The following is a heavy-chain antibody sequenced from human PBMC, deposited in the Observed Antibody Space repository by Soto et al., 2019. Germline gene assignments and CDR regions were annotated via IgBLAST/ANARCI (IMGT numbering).Heavy chain of an antibody. Sequence: QVQLVQSGAEVKKPGASVKVSCKASGYTFTSYAMHWVRQAPEQRLEWMGWINAGNGNTKYSQKFQGRVTITRDTSASTAYMELSSLRSEDTAVYYCARAGNIVVVPAARPLLDWFDPWGQGTLVTVSS. J-gene: IGHJ5*02. CDR3: ARAGNIVVVPAARPLLDWFDP. CDR1: GYTFTSYA. D-gene: IGHD2-2*01. V-gene: IGHV1-3*01. CDR2: INAGNGNT.